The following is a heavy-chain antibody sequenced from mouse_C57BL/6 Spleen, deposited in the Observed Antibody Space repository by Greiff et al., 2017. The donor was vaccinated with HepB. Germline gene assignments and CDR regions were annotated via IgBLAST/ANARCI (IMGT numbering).Heavy chain of an antibody. CDR3: ARGYGSSWGYFDV. V-gene: IGHV3-6*01. D-gene: IGHD1-1*01. Sequence: DVKLQESGPGLVKPSQSLSLTCSVTGYSITSGYYWNWIRQFPGNKLEWMGYISYDGSNNYNPSLKNRISITRDTSKNQFFLKLNSVTTEDTATYYCARGYGSSWGYFDVWGTGTTVTVSS. CDR1: GYSITSGYY. J-gene: IGHJ1*03. CDR2: ISYDGSN.